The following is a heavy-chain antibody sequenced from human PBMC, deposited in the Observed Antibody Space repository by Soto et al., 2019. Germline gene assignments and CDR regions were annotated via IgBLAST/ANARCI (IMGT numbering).Heavy chain of an antibody. V-gene: IGHV1-18*01. CDR1: GYTFNLYG. D-gene: IGHD3-3*01. CDR3: ARITSTSRALGY. CDR2: ISAQNGNA. J-gene: IGHJ4*02. Sequence: QVQLVQSGGEVKKPGASVKVSCKASGYTFNLYGITWVRQAPGEGPEWLGWISAQNGNATYAQRFKGRVTMTIETSTTTSYMELGSLTSDATAIYYCARITSTSRALGYWGQGTLVTVSS.